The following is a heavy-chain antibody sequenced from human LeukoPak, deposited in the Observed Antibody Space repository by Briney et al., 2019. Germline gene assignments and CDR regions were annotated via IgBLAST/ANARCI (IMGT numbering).Heavy chain of an antibody. CDR1: GFTFSSYA. CDR3: ARDQIQLWLRYYFDY. CDR2: ISYDGSNK. J-gene: IGHJ4*02. Sequence: PGRSLRLSCAASGFTFSSYAMHWVRQASGKGLEWVAVISYDGSNKYYADSVKGRFTISRDNSKNTLYLQMNSLRAEDTAVYYCARDQIQLWLRYYFDYWGQGTLVTVSS. V-gene: IGHV3-30-3*01. D-gene: IGHD5-18*01.